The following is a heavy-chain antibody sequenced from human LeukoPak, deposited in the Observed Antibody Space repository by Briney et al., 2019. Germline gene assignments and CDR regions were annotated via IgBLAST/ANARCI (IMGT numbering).Heavy chain of an antibody. D-gene: IGHD1-26*01. CDR3: ARARVGATIFYSSRYMDV. J-gene: IGHJ6*03. V-gene: IGHV4-34*01. CDR1: GGSFSGYY. CDR2: INHSGST. Sequence: SETLSLTCAVYGGSFSGYYWSWIRQPPGKGLEWIGEINHSGSTNYNPSLKSRVTISVDTSKNQFSLKLSSVTAADTAVYYCARARVGATIFYSSRYMDVWGKGTTVTVSS.